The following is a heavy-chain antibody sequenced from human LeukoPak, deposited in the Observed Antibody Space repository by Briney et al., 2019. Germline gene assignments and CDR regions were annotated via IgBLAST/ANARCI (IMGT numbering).Heavy chain of an antibody. V-gene: IGHV4-39*01. J-gene: IGHJ6*03. CDR2: IYYSGST. CDR1: GGSISSSSYY. Sequence: SETLSLTCTVSGGSISSSSYYWGWIRQPPGKGLEWIGSIYYSGSTYYNPSLKSRVTISVDTSKNQFSLKLSSVTAADTAVYYCARQGWFGDQNYYMDVWGKGTTVTISS. CDR3: ARQGWFGDQNYYMDV. D-gene: IGHD3-10*01.